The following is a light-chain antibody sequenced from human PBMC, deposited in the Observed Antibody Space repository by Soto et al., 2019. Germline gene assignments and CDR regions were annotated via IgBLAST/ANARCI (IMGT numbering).Light chain of an antibody. CDR3: GTWDSGLNIGL. CDR1: SADIGNHY. J-gene: IGLJ2*01. Sequence: QSVLTQPPSVSAAPGQKVTISCFGTSADIGNHYVSWYQHLPGTAPKLIIYDNNKRPSGIPDRFSASKSVTSATLDITGLQTGDEADYYCGTWDSGLNIGLFGGGTKLTVL. CDR2: DNN. V-gene: IGLV1-51*01.